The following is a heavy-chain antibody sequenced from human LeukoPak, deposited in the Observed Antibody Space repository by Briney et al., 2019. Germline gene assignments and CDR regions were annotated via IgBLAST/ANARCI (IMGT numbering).Heavy chain of an antibody. CDR1: GYSISSGYY. V-gene: IGHV4-38-2*02. J-gene: IGHJ3*02. Sequence: SETLSLTCTVSGYSISSGYYWGWIRQPPGKGLEWIGSIYHSGSTYYNPSLKSRVTISVDTSKNQFSLKLSSVTAADTAVYYCARALLEFAFDIWGQGTMVTVSS. CDR2: IYHSGST. D-gene: IGHD3-10*01. CDR3: ARALLEFAFDI.